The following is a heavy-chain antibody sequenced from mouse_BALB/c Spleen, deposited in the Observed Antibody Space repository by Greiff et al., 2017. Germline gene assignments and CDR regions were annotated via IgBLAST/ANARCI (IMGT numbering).Heavy chain of an antibody. CDR3: ARPDGYYAMDY. CDR2: ISSGGSYT. D-gene: IGHD2-3*01. J-gene: IGHJ4*01. CDR1: GFTFSSYA. Sequence: EVQLQQSGGGLVKPGGSLKLSCAASGFTFSSYAMSWVRQSPEKRLEWVAEISSGGSYTYYPDTVTGRFTISRDNAKNTLYLEMSSLRSEDTAMYYCARPDGYYAMDYWGQGTSVTVSS. V-gene: IGHV5-9-4*01.